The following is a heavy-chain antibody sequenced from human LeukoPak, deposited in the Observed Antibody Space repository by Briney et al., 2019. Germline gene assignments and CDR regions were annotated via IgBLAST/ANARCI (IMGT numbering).Heavy chain of an antibody. Sequence: PSETLSLTCTVSGGSVSSSHYWGWIRQPPGKGPEWIGSIYYGGSTYYNASLRSRVTTSVDTSKNQFSLKLNSVTAADTAVYYCARVLHAVTDVWGQGTTVTVSS. J-gene: IGHJ6*02. D-gene: IGHD4-23*01. V-gene: IGHV4-39*07. CDR2: IYYGGST. CDR3: ARVLHAVTDV. CDR1: GGSVSSSHY.